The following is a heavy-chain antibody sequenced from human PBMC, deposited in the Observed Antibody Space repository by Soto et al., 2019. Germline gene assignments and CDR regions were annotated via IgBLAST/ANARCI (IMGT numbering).Heavy chain of an antibody. Sequence: QVQLVESGGGVVQPGRSLRLSCAASGFSFSSYGMHWVRQAPGKGLEWVAVIWYDGSNKYYADSVKGRFTISRDNSKNTLYLQMNSLRAEDTAVFYCARTKAVAANTQYYFDYWGQGTLVTVSS. V-gene: IGHV3-33*01. CDR3: ARTKAVAANTQYYFDY. J-gene: IGHJ4*02. CDR1: GFSFSSYG. D-gene: IGHD6-19*01. CDR2: IWYDGSNK.